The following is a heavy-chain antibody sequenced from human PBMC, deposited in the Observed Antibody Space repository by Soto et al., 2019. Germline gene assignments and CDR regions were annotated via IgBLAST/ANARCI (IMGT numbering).Heavy chain of an antibody. V-gene: IGHV4-4*02. CDR2: IYHSGAT. Sequence: QVQLQESGPGLVKPSGTLSLTCAVSGDSMNNNNWWSWVRQSPRKGLEWIAEIYHSGATNYNPSLQSRVTISIDKSEKQCSLKLNAVTAADTAVYYWARAGRGLAFDSWGQGALVTVSS. D-gene: IGHD3-10*01. CDR1: GDSMNNNNW. CDR3: ARAGRGLAFDS. J-gene: IGHJ5*01.